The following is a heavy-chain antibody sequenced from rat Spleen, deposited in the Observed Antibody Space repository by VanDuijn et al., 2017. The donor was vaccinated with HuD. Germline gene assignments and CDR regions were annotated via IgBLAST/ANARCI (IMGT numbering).Heavy chain of an antibody. CDR1: GFSLTSYG. D-gene: IGHD1-6*01. CDR2: IWGDGST. J-gene: IGHJ2*01. Sequence: QVQMKETGPGLVQTTQTLSVTCTVSGFSLTSYGVHWVRQAPGKGLAWMGIIWGDGSTNYNSALKSRLSISRDTSKSQVFLTMNSLQTDDTAVYYCGTYYGLYWGQGVMVTVSS. V-gene: IGHV2-77*01. CDR3: GTYYGLY.